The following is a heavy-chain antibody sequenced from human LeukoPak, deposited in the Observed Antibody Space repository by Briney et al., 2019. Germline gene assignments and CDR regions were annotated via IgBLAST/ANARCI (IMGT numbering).Heavy chain of an antibody. D-gene: IGHD7-27*01. CDR3: TTGNWGSFSY. CDR2: IKSKTDGGTT. CDR1: GFTFSNAW. V-gene: IGHV3-15*01. Sequence: GGSLRLSCAASGFTFSNAWMNWVRQAPGKGLEWVGRIKSKTDGGTTDYVAPVKGRFTISRDDSKNTPYLQVNSLNTEDTAVYYCTTGNWGSFSYWGQGTLVTVSS. J-gene: IGHJ4*02.